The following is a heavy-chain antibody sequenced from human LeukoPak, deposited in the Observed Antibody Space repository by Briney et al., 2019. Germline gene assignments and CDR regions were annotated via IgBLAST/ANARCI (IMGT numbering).Heavy chain of an antibody. D-gene: IGHD3-10*01. Sequence: PSQTLSLTCTVSGGSISSGDYYWSWIRQPPGKGLEWIGSIYYSGSTYYNPSLKSRVTISVDTSKNQFSLKLSSVTAADTAVYYCAGLTPYGSGSYFDYWGQGTLVTVSS. CDR1: GGSISSGDYY. J-gene: IGHJ4*02. V-gene: IGHV4-39*01. CDR3: AGLTPYGSGSYFDY. CDR2: IYYSGST.